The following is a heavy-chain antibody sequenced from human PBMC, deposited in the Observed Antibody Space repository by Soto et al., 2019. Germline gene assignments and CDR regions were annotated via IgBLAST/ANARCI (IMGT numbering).Heavy chain of an antibody. Sequence: QVQLVQSGAEVKKPGSSVKVSCKASGGTFSSYAISWVRQAPGQGLEWMGGIIPIFGTANYAQKCQGRVTITADESTSTAYMGLRSLRSEDTDVYYWARSEPSVLMVYANYWGQGTLVTVSS. CDR3: ARSEPSVLMVYANY. V-gene: IGHV1-69*01. CDR2: IIPIFGTA. J-gene: IGHJ4*02. CDR1: GGTFSSYA. D-gene: IGHD2-8*01.